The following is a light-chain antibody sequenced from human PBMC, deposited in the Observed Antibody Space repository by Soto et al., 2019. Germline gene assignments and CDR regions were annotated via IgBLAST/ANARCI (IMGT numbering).Light chain of an antibody. Sequence: QSAPTQPASVSGSPGQSVTLSCTGTTSDIGNTYNYVSWYQHHPGKAPKLIISDVNNRPSGVSDRFSGSKSGNTASLTISGLQAEDEADYYCSAYSTGSTPVLFGGGTKLTVL. CDR2: DVN. V-gene: IGLV2-14*03. CDR3: SAYSTGSTPVL. J-gene: IGLJ2*01. CDR1: TSDIGNTYNY.